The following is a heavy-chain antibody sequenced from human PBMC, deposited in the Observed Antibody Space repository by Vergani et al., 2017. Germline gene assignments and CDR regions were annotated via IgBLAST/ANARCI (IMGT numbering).Heavy chain of an antibody. CDR2: ISSSSSTI. J-gene: IGHJ2*01. Sequence: EVQLVESGGGLVQPGGSLRLSCAASGFTFSSYSMNWVRQAPGKGLEWVSYISSSSSTIYYADSVKGRFTISRDNSKNTLYLQMNSLRAEDTAVYYCAKASTVGGYFDLWGRGTLVTVSS. CDR3: AKASTVGGYFDL. D-gene: IGHD4-23*01. V-gene: IGHV3-48*01. CDR1: GFTFSSYS.